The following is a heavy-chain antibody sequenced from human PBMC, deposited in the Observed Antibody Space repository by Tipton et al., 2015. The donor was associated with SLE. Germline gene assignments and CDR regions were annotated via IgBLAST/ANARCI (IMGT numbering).Heavy chain of an antibody. J-gene: IGHJ4*02. CDR3: ARGPYYDIWSGYKDPLDY. V-gene: IGHV4-61*02. D-gene: IGHD3-3*01. Sequence: TLSLTCTVSGGSISSGSYYWSWIRQPAGKGLEWIGRIYTSGSTNFNPSLKSRVTISIDTSKNQFSLKLSSVTAADTAVYYCARGPYYDIWSGYKDPLDYWGQGTLVTVSS. CDR1: GGSISSGSYY. CDR2: IYTSGST.